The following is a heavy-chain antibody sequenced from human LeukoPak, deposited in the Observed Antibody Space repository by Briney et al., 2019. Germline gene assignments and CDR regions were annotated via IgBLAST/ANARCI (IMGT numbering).Heavy chain of an antibody. CDR2: INPDGSTT. V-gene: IGHV3-74*01. D-gene: IGHD6-6*01. CDR1: GFTFSNYW. CDR3: ARDGPSIAADFDC. J-gene: IGHJ4*02. Sequence: GGSLRLPCAASGFTFSNYWMHWVRQDPGKGLVWVSFINPDGSTTNYADSVKGRFTISRDNAKNALYLQMNSLRAEDSAVYYCARDGPSIAADFDCWGQGTLVTVSS.